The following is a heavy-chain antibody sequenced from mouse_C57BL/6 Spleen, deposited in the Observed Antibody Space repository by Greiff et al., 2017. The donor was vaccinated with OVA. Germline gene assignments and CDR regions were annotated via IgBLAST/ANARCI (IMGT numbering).Heavy chain of an antibody. CDR1: GFNIKDYY. CDR3: TTIYYGNYGDY. J-gene: IGHJ2*01. Sequence: VHVKQSGAELVRPGASVKLSCTASGFNIKDYYMHWVKQRPEQGLEWIGRIDPEDGDTEYAPKFQGKATMTADTSSNTAYLQLSSLTSEDTAVYYCTTIYYGNYGDYWGQGTTLTVSS. CDR2: IDPEDGDT. D-gene: IGHD2-1*01. V-gene: IGHV14-1*01.